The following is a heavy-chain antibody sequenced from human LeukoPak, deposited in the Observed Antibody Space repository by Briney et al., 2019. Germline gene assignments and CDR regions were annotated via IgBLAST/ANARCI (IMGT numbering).Heavy chain of an antibody. V-gene: IGHV3-48*03. CDR1: GFTFSSYE. D-gene: IGHD6-6*01. CDR2: ISSSGSTI. Sequence: PGGSLRLSCAASGFTFSSYEMNWVRQAPGKGLEWVSYISSSGSTIYYADSVKGRFTISRDNAKNSLYLQMNSLRAEDTAVYYCARGDLVPDDYWGQGTLVTVSS. J-gene: IGHJ4*02. CDR3: ARGDLVPDDY.